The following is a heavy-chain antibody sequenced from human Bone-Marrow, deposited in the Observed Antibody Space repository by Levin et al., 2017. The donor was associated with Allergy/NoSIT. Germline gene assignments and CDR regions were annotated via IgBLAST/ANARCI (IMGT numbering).Heavy chain of an antibody. V-gene: IGHV3-48*02. CDR3: ARGGSGGWSDQFFRN. D-gene: IGHD6-19*01. Sequence: GGSLRLSCAASGFTFSVYGMNWVRQAPGKGLEWVSYITASDSTALYADSVKGRFTISRDNAKNSLYLQMNSLRDEDTAVFYCARGGSGGWSDQFFRNWGQGTLVTVSS. CDR1: GFTFSVYG. J-gene: IGHJ1*01. CDR2: ITASDSTA.